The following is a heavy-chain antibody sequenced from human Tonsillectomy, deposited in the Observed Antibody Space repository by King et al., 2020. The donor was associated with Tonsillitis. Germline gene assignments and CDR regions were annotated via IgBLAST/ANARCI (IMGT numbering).Heavy chain of an antibody. Sequence: VQLVESGGGLVQPGGSPRLSCAASGFTVSSNYMSWVRQAPGKGLEWVSVIYSGGSTYYADSVKGRFTISRDNSKNTMYLQMNSLRAEDTAVYYCARRGDGSGSYYKAGYYFDYWGQGTLVTVSS. CDR2: IYSGGST. V-gene: IGHV3-66*01. CDR3: ARRGDGSGSYYKAGYYFDY. D-gene: IGHD3-10*01. J-gene: IGHJ4*02. CDR1: GFTVSSNY.